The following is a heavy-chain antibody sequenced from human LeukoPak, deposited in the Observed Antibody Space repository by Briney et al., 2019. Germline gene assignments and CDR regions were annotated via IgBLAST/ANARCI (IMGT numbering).Heavy chain of an antibody. J-gene: IGHJ4*02. V-gene: IGHV3-11*01. Sequence: GGSLRLSCAASGFTFNDYYMSWIRRAPGKGLEWVSAISGSGSTIYYADSVKGRFTISRDNSKNTLYLQMNSLRAEDTAVYYCAKSRDSSGYYIGYWGQGTLVTVSS. D-gene: IGHD3-22*01. CDR1: GFTFNDYY. CDR3: AKSRDSSGYYIGY. CDR2: ISGSGSTI.